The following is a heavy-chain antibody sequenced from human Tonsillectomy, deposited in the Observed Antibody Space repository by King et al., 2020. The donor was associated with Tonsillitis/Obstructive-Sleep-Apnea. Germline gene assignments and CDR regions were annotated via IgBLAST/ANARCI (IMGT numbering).Heavy chain of an antibody. V-gene: IGHV4-39*01. CDR1: GGSISSSSYY. D-gene: IGHD1-26*01. CDR2: VYYSGST. Sequence: HLQESGPGLVKPSETLSLTCTVSGGSISSSSYYWGWIRQPPGKGLEWIGSVYYSGSTYYNPSLRSRVTVSVDTSKNQLSLKLSSVTAADTAVYYCARLLRSASYYFDYWGQGTLVTVSS. J-gene: IGHJ4*02. CDR3: ARLLRSASYYFDY.